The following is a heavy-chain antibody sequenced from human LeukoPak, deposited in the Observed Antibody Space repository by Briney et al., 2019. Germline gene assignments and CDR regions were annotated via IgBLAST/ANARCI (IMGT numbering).Heavy chain of an antibody. CDR3: ARERHGGYSYGFSFDY. D-gene: IGHD5-18*01. CDR2: IYIGGST. CDR1: GGSINSYY. V-gene: IGHV4-4*07. Sequence: SETLSLTCTVSGGSINSYYWNWIRQSAGKGLEWIGRIYIGGSTNYNPSLKSRVTMSLDASKNQVSVNLNSVTAADTAIYYSARERHGGYSYGFSFDYWGQGTLVTVSS. J-gene: IGHJ4*02.